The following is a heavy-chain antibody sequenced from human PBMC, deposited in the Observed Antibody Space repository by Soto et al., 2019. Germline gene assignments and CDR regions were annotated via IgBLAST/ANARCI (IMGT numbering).Heavy chain of an antibody. CDR3: AREGQGDYAFDH. J-gene: IGHJ4*02. CDR2: IWDDGSNK. V-gene: IGHV3-33*01. D-gene: IGHD4-17*01. Sequence: QVQLVESGGGVVQPGRSLRLSCAASGVSFSNYGMHWVRQAPGKGLEWVAVIWDDGSNKYYADSVKGRFTISRDNSKNRLYLQLNSLRGEDTDVYYCAREGQGDYAFDHWGQGTLVTVSS. CDR1: GVSFSNYG.